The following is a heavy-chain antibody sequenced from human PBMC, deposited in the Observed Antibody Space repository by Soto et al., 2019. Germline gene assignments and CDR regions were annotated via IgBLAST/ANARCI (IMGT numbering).Heavy chain of an antibody. CDR2: IYYSGNT. CDR3: ARVEGPYSPTTNWFDP. Sequence: PAETLCLTCTVSGGSTSSGDYYWSWIRQPPGKGLEWIGYIYYSGNTYYNPSLKSRVTISVDTSKNQFSLKLSSVTAADAAVYYCARVEGPYSPTTNWFDPWGQGTMVTVSS. CDR1: GGSTSSGDYY. J-gene: IGHJ5*02. V-gene: IGHV4-30-4*01. D-gene: IGHD4-4*01.